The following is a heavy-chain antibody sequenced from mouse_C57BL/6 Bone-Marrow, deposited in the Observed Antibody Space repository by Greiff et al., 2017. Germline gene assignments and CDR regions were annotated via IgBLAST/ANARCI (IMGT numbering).Heavy chain of an antibody. CDR1: GFTFSDYY. Sequence: DVQLVESGGGLVQPGGSLKLSCAASGFTFSDYYMYWVRQTPEKRLEWVAYISNGGGSTYYPDTVKGRFPISRDNAKNTLYLQMSRLKSEDTAMYYCARRGTGTYYAMDYWGQGTSVTVSS. CDR3: ARRGTGTYYAMDY. CDR2: ISNGGGST. D-gene: IGHD4-1*01. V-gene: IGHV5-12*01. J-gene: IGHJ4*01.